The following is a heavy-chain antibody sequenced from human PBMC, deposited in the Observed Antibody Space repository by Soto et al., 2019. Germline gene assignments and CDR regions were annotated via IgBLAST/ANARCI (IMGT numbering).Heavy chain of an antibody. CDR1: GFIFSNYA. D-gene: IGHD5-18*01. V-gene: IGHV3-23*01. CDR3: AKDKRAGYSYGSPLPES. CDR2: ISGVDGRT. Sequence: GSLRLSCVTSGFIFSNYAMNWVRQAPGKGLEWVSAISGVDGRTYYADSVKGRFTISRDNSKNTLYLQMDSLRAEDTAIFYCAKDKRAGYSYGSPLPESWGQGTLVTVSS. J-gene: IGHJ5*02.